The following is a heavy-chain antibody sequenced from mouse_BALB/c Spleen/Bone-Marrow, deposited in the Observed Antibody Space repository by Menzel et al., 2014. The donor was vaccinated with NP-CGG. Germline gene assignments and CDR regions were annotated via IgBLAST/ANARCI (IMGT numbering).Heavy chain of an antibody. D-gene: IGHD2-4*01. V-gene: IGHV14-3*02. J-gene: IGHJ3*01. Sequence: EVQLQQSGAELVKPGASVKLSCTASGFTIKDTYMHWVKQRPEQGLEWIGRIDPANGNTKYDPKFQGKVTITADTSSNTAYLQLSSLKSEDTAVYYCAMITTGAWFAYWGQGTLVTVSA. CDR3: AMITTGAWFAY. CDR2: IDPANGNT. CDR1: GFTIKDTY.